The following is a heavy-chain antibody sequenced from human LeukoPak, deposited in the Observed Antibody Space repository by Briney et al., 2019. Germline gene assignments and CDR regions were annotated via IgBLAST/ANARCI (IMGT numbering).Heavy chain of an antibody. CDR1: GFTFSSDA. V-gene: IGHV3-23*01. J-gene: IGHJ4*02. Sequence: GGSLRLSCAASGFTFSSDAMRWVRQAPGKGLEWVSAISSTGGSTYYADSVRGRFIISRDSSKNTLYLQMNSLRVEDTAVYYCAKDYGSARWGQGTLVTVSS. D-gene: IGHD4-17*01. CDR3: AKDYGSAR. CDR2: ISSTGGST.